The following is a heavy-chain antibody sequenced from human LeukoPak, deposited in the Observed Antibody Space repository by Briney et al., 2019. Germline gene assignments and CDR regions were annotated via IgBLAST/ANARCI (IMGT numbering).Heavy chain of an antibody. J-gene: IGHJ4*02. V-gene: IGHV4-59*01. CDR3: AGGRWLQLPHY. Sequence: PPETLSLTCTVSGGSMSSYYWSWIRQPPGKGLEWIGYIYDSGSTNYNPSFKSRVTISADTSKKEFSLKLTSVTAADTAVYYCAGGRWLQLPHYWGQGTLVTVSS. CDR2: IYDSGST. D-gene: IGHD5-24*01. CDR1: GGSMSSYY.